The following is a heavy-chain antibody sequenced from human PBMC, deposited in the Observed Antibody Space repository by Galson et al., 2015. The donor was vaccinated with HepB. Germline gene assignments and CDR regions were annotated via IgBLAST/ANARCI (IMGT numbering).Heavy chain of an antibody. CDR3: ARDLYYYDSSGIGY. Sequence: SVKVSCKASGYTFTSYGISWVRRAPGQGLEWMGWISAYNGNTNYAQKLQGRVTMTTDTSTSTAYMELRSLRSDDTAVYYCARDLYYYDSSGIGYWGQGTLVTVSS. V-gene: IGHV1-18*01. CDR2: ISAYNGNT. D-gene: IGHD3-22*01. CDR1: GYTFTSYG. J-gene: IGHJ4*02.